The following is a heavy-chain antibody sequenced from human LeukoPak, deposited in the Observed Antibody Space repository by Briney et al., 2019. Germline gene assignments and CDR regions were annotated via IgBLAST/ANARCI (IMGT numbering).Heavy chain of an antibody. J-gene: IGHJ4*02. Sequence: PSQTLSLTCTVSGGSISGGSYYWSWIRQPAGKGLEWIGRIYTSGSTNYNPSLKSRVTISVDTSKNQFSLKLSSVTAADTAVYYCAAQVGATRYWGQGTLVTVSS. V-gene: IGHV4-61*02. D-gene: IGHD1-26*01. CDR2: IYTSGST. CDR1: GGSISGGSYY. CDR3: AAQVGATRY.